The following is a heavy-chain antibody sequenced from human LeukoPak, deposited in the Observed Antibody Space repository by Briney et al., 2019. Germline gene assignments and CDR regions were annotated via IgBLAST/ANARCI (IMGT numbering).Heavy chain of an antibody. J-gene: IGHJ3*02. Sequence: ASVKVSCKASGGTFSSYAISWVRQAPGQGLEWMGGIIPIFGTANYAQKFQGRVTTTADESTSTAYMELSSLRSEDTAAYYCARGSANFGVVSQGGKAFDIWGQGTMVTVSS. D-gene: IGHD3-3*01. CDR3: ARGSANFGVVSQGGKAFDI. CDR1: GGTFSSYA. CDR2: IIPIFGTA. V-gene: IGHV1-69*13.